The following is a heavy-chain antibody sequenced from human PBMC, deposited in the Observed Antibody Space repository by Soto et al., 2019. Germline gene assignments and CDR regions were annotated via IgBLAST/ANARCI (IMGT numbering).Heavy chain of an antibody. CDR1: SGSISSSNW. V-gene: IGHV4-4*02. J-gene: IGHJ6*03. CDR2: IYHSGST. CDR3: AREASAVVPAASDYYYMDV. Sequence: SETLSLTCAVSSGSISSSNWWSWVRQPPGKGLEWIGEIYHSGSTNYSPSLKSRVTISVDKSKNQFSLKLSSVTAADTAVYYCAREASAVVPAASDYYYMDVWGKGTTVTVSS. D-gene: IGHD2-2*01.